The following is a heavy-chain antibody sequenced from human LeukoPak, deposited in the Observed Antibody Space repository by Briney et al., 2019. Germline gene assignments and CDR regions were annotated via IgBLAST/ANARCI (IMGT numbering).Heavy chain of an antibody. J-gene: IGHJ4*02. CDR3: ARVPYYYDSSGYQTDY. Sequence: PSETLSLTCTVSGGSISSYYWSWIRQPPGKGLEWIGYIYYSGSTNYNPSLKSRVTISVDTSKNQFSLKLSSVTAADTAVYYCARVPYYYDSSGYQTDYWGQGTLVTVSS. CDR2: IYYSGST. CDR1: GGSISSYY. D-gene: IGHD3-22*01. V-gene: IGHV4-59*08.